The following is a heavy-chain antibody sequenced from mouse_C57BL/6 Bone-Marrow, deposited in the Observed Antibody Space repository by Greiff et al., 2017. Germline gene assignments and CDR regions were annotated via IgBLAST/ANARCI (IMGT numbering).Heavy chain of an antibody. CDR3: ARSIYDYDERYYAMDY. D-gene: IGHD2-4*01. Sequence: VQLQQPGAELVMPGASVKLSCKASGYTFTSYWMHWVKQRPGQGLEWIGEIDPSDSYTNYNQKFKGKSTLTVDKSSSTAYMQLSSLTSEDSAVYYCARSIYDYDERYYAMDYRGQGTSVTVSS. CDR1: GYTFTSYW. CDR2: IDPSDSYT. J-gene: IGHJ4*01. V-gene: IGHV1-69*01.